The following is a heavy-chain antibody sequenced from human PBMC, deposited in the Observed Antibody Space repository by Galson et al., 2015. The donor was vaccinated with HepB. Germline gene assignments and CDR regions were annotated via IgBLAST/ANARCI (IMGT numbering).Heavy chain of an antibody. CDR3: ARAKGIAAALDY. Sequence: SLRLSCAASGFTFSSYAMHWVRQAPGKGLEWVAVISYDGSNKYYADSVKGRFTISRDNSKNTLYLQMNSLRAEDTAVYYCARAKGIAAALDYWGQGTLVTVSS. CDR1: GFTFSSYA. J-gene: IGHJ4*02. CDR2: ISYDGSNK. D-gene: IGHD6-13*01. V-gene: IGHV3-30*04.